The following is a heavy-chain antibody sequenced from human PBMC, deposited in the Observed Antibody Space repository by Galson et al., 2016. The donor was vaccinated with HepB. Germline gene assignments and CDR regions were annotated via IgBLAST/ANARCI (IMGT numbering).Heavy chain of an antibody. CDR1: GFTFSSYA. Sequence: SLRLSCAASGFTFSSYAMTWVRQAPGKGLEWVSSISSSGDSTIYADSVRGRFTISRDNSKNTLYLQMNSLRGEDKAVYYCARGKGLRSGQWLALPPNYYYNGMDVWGQGTTVTVSS. J-gene: IGHJ6*02. CDR3: ARGKGLRSGQWLALPPNYYYNGMDV. D-gene: IGHD6-19*01. CDR2: ISSSGDST. V-gene: IGHV3-23*01.